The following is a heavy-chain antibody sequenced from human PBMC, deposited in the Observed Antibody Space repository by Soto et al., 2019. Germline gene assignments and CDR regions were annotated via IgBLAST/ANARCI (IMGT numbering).Heavy chain of an antibody. D-gene: IGHD1-26*01. CDR1: GFTFSNYA. CDR3: VKGLKWELPLHY. J-gene: IGHJ4*02. CDR2: ISDSGGST. Sequence: LRLSCAASGFTFSNYAMSWVRQAPGKGLEWVSAISDSGGSTYYADSVKGRFTISRDISKNTLYLQMSSLRAEDTALYYCVKGLKWELPLHYWGQGTLVTVSS. V-gene: IGHV3-23*01.